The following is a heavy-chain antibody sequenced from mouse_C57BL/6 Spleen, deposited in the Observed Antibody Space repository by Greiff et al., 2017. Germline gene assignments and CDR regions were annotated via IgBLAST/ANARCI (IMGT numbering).Heavy chain of an antibody. CDR2: IDPNSGGT. V-gene: IGHV1-72*01. D-gene: IGHD1-1*01. CDR3: ASSVVGTRPFAD. CDR1: GYTFTSYW. Sequence: VQLQQPGAELVKPGASVKLSCKASGYTFTSYWMHWVKQRPGRGLEWIGRIDPNSGGTKYNEKFKSKGTLTVDKPTSTAYMQLSSLTSEASAVYYCASSVVGTRPFADWGQGTLVTVSA. J-gene: IGHJ3*01.